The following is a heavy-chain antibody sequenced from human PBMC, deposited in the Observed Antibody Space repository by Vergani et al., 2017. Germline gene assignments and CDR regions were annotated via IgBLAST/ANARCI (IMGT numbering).Heavy chain of an antibody. D-gene: IGHD3-16*01. V-gene: IGHV3-73*02. J-gene: IGHJ4*02. CDR3: TRQGPPGGDY. CDR2: IRSKANSYAT. Sequence: EVQLVESGGGLVQPGGSLKLSCAASGFTFSGSAMHWVRLASGKGLEWVGRIRSKANSYATAYAASVKGRFTISRDDSKNTAYLQMNSLKTEDTAVYYCTRQGPPGGDYWGQGTLVTVSS. CDR1: GFTFSGSA.